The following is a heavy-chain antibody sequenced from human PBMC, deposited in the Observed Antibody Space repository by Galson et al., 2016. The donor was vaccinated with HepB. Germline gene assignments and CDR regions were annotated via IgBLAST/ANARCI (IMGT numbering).Heavy chain of an antibody. J-gene: IGHJ4*02. CDR2: ISNSGSTT. Sequence: SLRLSCAASGITFNTYAMSWVRQAPGKGLEWVSAISNSGSTTYYADSVKGRFAISRDNSKNTLYLQMNSLRVEDTALYYCAKEFVATGAVVGDYWGQGTLVTVSS. CDR3: AKEFVATGAVVGDY. D-gene: IGHD2-21*01. V-gene: IGHV3-23*01. CDR1: GITFNTYA.